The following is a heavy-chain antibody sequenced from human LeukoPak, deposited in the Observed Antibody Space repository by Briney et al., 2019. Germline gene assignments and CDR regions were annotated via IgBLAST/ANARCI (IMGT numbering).Heavy chain of an antibody. Sequence: SETLSLTCAVYGGSFSGYYWSWIRQPPGKGLEWIGEINHSGSTNYNPSLKSRVTISVDTSKNQFSLKLSSVTAADTAVYYCARGKRGYSYGYPYWGQGTLVTVSS. CDR3: ARGKRGYSYGYPY. D-gene: IGHD5-18*01. CDR1: GGSFSGYY. CDR2: INHSGST. J-gene: IGHJ4*02. V-gene: IGHV4-34*01.